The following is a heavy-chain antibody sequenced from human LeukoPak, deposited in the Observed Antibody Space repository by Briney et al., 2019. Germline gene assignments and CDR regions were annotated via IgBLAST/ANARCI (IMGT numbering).Heavy chain of an antibody. D-gene: IGHD5/OR15-5a*01. CDR2: ISAYNGNT. CDR3: ARGLRIGFLEY. J-gene: IGHJ4*02. V-gene: IGHV1-18*01. Sequence: ASVKVSCKASGYSFTSYGISWVRQAPGQGLEWMGWISAYNGNTNYAQKFQGRVTLTTDTSTSTAYMEVRSLTSDDTAVYYCARGLRIGFLEYWGQGTLVTVSS. CDR1: GYSFTSYG.